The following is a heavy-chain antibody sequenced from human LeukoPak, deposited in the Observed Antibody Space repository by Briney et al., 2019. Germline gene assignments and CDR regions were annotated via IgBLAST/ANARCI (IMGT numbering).Heavy chain of an antibody. D-gene: IGHD6-13*01. CDR1: GFTFSDYY. CDR3: ARGGVLQLLDH. V-gene: IGHV1-46*01. Sequence: ASVKVSCRASGFTFSDYYMHWVRQAPGQGLEWMGIINPRGDSTAFAQKFQGRVTMTRDTSTSTLYMELSSLRPEDTAVYYCARGGVLQLLDHWGQGTLVTVSS. CDR2: INPRGDST. J-gene: IGHJ4*02.